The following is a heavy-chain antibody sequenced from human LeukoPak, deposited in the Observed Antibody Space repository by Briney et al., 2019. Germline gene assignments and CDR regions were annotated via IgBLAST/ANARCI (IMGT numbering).Heavy chain of an antibody. CDR2: IYYSGST. Sequence: PSETLSLTCTVSGGSISSSSYYWGWIRQPPGKGLEWIGSIYYSGSTYYTPSLKSRVTISVDTSKNQFSLKLSSVTAADTAVYYCAQTIAYTDVWGKGTTVTVSS. CDR3: AQTIAYTDV. CDR1: GGSISSSSYY. D-gene: IGHD1-1*01. V-gene: IGHV4-39*01. J-gene: IGHJ6*03.